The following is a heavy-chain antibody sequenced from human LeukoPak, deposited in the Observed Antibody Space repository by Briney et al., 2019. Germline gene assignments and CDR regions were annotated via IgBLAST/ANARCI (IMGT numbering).Heavy chain of an antibody. J-gene: IGHJ4*02. CDR3: AKEPQKSTSELSDYFDY. CDR1: GFSFSSYA. Sequence: GGSLRLSCAGTGFSFSSYAMSWVRRAPGKGLEWVSAISGRGGTTYYADSVKGRFTISRDNSKNTLYLQMNSLRAEDTAVYYCAKEPQKSTSELSDYFDYWGQGTLVTVSS. D-gene: IGHD1-1*01. V-gene: IGHV3-23*01. CDR2: ISGRGGTT.